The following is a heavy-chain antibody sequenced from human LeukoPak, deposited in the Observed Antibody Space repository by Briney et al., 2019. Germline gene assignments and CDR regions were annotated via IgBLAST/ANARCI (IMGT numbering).Heavy chain of an antibody. J-gene: IGHJ4*02. Sequence: ASVKVSCKASGYTFTSYYMHWVRQAPRQGLEWMGGINPSGGSTSYAQKFQGRLTMTRDTSTSTVYMELSSLRSEDTAVYYCARDRGEGYYFDYWGQGTLVTVSS. CDR2: INPSGGST. D-gene: IGHD3-10*01. V-gene: IGHV1-46*01. CDR3: ARDRGEGYYFDY. CDR1: GYTFTSYY.